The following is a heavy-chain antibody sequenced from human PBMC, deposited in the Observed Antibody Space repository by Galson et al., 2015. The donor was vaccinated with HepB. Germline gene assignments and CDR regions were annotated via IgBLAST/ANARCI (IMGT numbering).Heavy chain of an antibody. Sequence: SLRLSCAASEFAFSAYTMHWVRKAPGKGLEWVAAITYGADTQFYADSVRGRFTISRDNSASTVSLEMNSLRVEDTALYYCVRDLIGTFAFDVWGQGTMVTVSS. CDR3: VRDLIGTFAFDV. CDR1: EFAFSAYT. CDR2: ITYGADTQ. D-gene: IGHD2-8*01. J-gene: IGHJ3*01. V-gene: IGHV3-30-3*01.